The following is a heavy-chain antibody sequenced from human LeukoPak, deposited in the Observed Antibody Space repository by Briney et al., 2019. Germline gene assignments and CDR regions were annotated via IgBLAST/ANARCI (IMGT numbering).Heavy chain of an antibody. Sequence: GGSLRLSCAASGFTFSSYWMSWVRQAPGKWLEWVAYIKQGGSTRYYADSVTGRFTISRDNAKNSLYLQMNSLRAEDTAVYYCAKGGGYEAECYDCYFDAWGEGTPVTISS. CDR2: IKQGGSTR. CDR1: GFTFSSYW. J-gene: IGHJ4*03. V-gene: IGHV3-7*01. D-gene: IGHD5-12*01. CDR3: AKGGGYEAECYDCYFDA.